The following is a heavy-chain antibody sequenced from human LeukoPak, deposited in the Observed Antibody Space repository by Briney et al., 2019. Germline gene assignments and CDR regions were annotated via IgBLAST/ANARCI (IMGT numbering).Heavy chain of an antibody. Sequence: SETLSLTCTVSGGSISSYYWSWIRQPPGKGLEWIGYIYYSGSTNYNPSLRSRVTISVDTSKNQFSLKLNSVTAADTAVYYCAGGGDSGGYYYPMFDYWGQGTLVTVSS. CDR1: GGSISSYY. V-gene: IGHV4-59*01. CDR2: IYYSGST. J-gene: IGHJ4*02. CDR3: AGGGDSGGYYYPMFDY. D-gene: IGHD3-22*01.